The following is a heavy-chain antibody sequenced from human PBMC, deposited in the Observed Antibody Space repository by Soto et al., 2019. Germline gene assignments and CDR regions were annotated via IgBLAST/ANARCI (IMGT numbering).Heavy chain of an antibody. Sequence: ASVKVSCKASGYTFTSYDINWVRQATGQGLEWMGWMNPNSGNTGYAQKFQGRVTMTRNTSISTAYMELSSLRSEDTAVYYCARHGVVVVPAAMRTVRGYYFDYWGQGTLVTVSS. J-gene: IGHJ4*02. CDR1: GYTFTSYD. CDR2: MNPNSGNT. D-gene: IGHD2-2*01. V-gene: IGHV1-8*01. CDR3: ARHGVVVVPAAMRTVRGYYFDY.